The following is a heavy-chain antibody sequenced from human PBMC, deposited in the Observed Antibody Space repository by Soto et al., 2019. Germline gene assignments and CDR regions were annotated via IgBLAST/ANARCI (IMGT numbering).Heavy chain of an antibody. J-gene: IGHJ4*02. Sequence: QVQLQESGPGLVKPSETLSLTCTVSGGSISSYYWSWIRQPPGKGLEWIGYIYYSGSTNYNPSLKSLVTISVDTSKNQFSLKLSSVTAADTAVYYCATNLAYCSSTSCYAGRVGYWGQGTLVTVSS. CDR3: ATNLAYCSSTSCYAGRVGY. CDR2: IYYSGST. V-gene: IGHV4-59*08. D-gene: IGHD2-2*01. CDR1: GGSISSYY.